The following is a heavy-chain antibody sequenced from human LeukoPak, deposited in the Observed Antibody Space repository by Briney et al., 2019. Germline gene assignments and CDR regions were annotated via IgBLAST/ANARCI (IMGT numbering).Heavy chain of an antibody. V-gene: IGHV1-18*01. CDR3: ATDSGYSAYEGFDY. J-gene: IGHJ4*02. CDR1: GYTFTSYG. D-gene: IGHD5-12*01. Sequence: ASVKVSCKASGYTFTSYGISWVRQAPGQGLEWMGWISGYNGNTNCAQNLQGRVTMTTDTSTSTAYMELRSLGSDDTAVYYCATDSGYSAYEGFDYWGQGTLVTVSS. CDR2: ISGYNGNT.